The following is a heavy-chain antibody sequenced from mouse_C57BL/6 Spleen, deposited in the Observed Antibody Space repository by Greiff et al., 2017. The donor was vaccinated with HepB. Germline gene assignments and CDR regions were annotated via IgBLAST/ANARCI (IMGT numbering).Heavy chain of an antibody. CDR1: GYTFTDYE. D-gene: IGHD1-1*01. CDR2: IDPETGGT. V-gene: IGHV1-15*01. Sequence: QVQLQQSGAELVRPGASVTLSCKASGYTFTDYEMHWVKQTPVHGLEWIGAIDPETGGTAYNQKFKGKAILTADKSSSTAYMELRSLTSEDSAVYYCTRSLLPFDYWGQGTTLTVSS. J-gene: IGHJ2*01. CDR3: TRSLLPFDY.